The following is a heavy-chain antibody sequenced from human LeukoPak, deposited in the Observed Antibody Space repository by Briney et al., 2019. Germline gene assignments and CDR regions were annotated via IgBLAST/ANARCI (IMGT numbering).Heavy chain of an antibody. CDR3: ASTTYYYDSSGYYFLDY. CDR1: GDSIRSYY. Sequence: SETLSLTCTVSGDSIRSYYWSWIRQPAGKGLEWIGRIYTSGSTNYNPSLQNRVTMSVDTSKNQFSLKLSSVTAADTAVYYCASTTYYYDSSGYYFLDYWGQGTQVTVSS. J-gene: IGHJ4*02. CDR2: IYTSGST. V-gene: IGHV4-4*07. D-gene: IGHD3-22*01.